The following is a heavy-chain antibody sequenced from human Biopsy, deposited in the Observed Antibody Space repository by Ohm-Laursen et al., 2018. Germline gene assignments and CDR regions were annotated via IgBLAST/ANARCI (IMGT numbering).Heavy chain of an antibody. J-gene: IGHJ6*02. CDR1: GGSISSHY. V-gene: IGHV4-59*11. D-gene: IGHD6-19*01. CDR2: IYNREST. Sequence: SDTLSLTCTVSGGSISSHYWSWVRQPPGKGLEWIGYIYNRESTKYNSSLKSRVTISVDTSKNQFSLTVRSVTAADTAMYYCARGQDSSYLAYGMGVWGQGTTVTVSS. CDR3: ARGQDSSYLAYGMGV.